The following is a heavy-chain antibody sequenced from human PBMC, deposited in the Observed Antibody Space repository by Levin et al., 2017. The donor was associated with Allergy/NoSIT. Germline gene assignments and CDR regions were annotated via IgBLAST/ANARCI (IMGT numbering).Heavy chain of an antibody. Sequence: KAGGSLRLSCAASGFTFSSHTMHWVRQAPGKGLEWVSSINSRSNSMYYADSGKGRFTISRDNAKNSLYLQMNNLRAEDTAVYFCARVVYSEVEDYLDYWGQGTLVTVSS. V-gene: IGHV3-21*01. J-gene: IGHJ4*02. CDR3: ARVVYSEVEDYLDY. D-gene: IGHD2-21*01. CDR2: INSRSNSM. CDR1: GFTFSSHT.